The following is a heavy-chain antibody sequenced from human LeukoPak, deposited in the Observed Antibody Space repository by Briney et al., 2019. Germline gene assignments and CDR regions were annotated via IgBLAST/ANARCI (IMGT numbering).Heavy chain of an antibody. CDR1: GGSISSSSYY. V-gene: IGHV4-39*01. CDR2: IYYSGST. Sequence: SETLSLTCTVSGGSISSSSYYWGWIRQPPGKGLEWIGSIYYSGSTYYNPSLKSRVTISVDTSKNQFSLKRSSVAAADAAVYSCNLGLSRPGRYDYWGQGTLVTVSS. CDR3: NLGLSRPGRYDY. D-gene: IGHD1-1*01. J-gene: IGHJ4*02.